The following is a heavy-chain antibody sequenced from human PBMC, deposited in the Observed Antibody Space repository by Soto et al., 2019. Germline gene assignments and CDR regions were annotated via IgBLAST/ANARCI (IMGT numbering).Heavy chain of an antibody. V-gene: IGHV3-33*01. Sequence: PGGSLRLSCAASGFTFSYYGMHWVREAPGKGLEWVAVIWNDGSNKYYADSVKGRFTISRDNSKNMLFLQMSTLRAEDTALYYCARDKPTSEHGMDVWGQGTTVTVSS. CDR2: IWNDGSNK. J-gene: IGHJ6*02. CDR1: GFTFSYYG. CDR3: ARDKPTSEHGMDV.